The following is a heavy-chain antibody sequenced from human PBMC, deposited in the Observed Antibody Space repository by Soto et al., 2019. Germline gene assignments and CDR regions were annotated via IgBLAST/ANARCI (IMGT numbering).Heavy chain of an antibody. CDR3: VKDIVVVPAAKSLVGWFDP. J-gene: IGHJ5*02. Sequence: SVKVSCKASGGTFSSYTISWVRQAPGQGLEWMGRIIPILGIANYAQKFQGRVTITADKSTSTAYMELSSLRSEDTAVYYCVKDIVVVPAAKSLVGWFDPWGQGTLVTVSS. CDR1: GGTFSSYT. CDR2: IIPILGIA. D-gene: IGHD2-2*01. V-gene: IGHV1-69*02.